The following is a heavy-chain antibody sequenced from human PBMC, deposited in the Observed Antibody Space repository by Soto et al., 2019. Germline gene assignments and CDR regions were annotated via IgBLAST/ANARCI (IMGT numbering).Heavy chain of an antibody. CDR3: AKSSGTGWFDP. D-gene: IGHD6-13*01. J-gene: IGHJ5*02. CDR2: XSGSGXST. V-gene: IGHV3-23*01. CDR1: GFTFRSYA. Sequence: GXSLRLSCAASGFTFRSYAMSWVRQAPGKVLGWVSDXSGSGXSTYYAESVKGXFTISRDXXKNTLYLKMNSLRDEDKDVYYCAKSSGTGWFDPWGKGTLVTVYS.